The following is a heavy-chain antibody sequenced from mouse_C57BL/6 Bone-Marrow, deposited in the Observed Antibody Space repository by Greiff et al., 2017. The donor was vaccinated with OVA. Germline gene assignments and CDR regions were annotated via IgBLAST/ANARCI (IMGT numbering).Heavy chain of an antibody. CDR1: GYAFTNYL. CDR3: ARRTGPHYFDY. D-gene: IGHD4-1*01. V-gene: IGHV1-54*01. CDR2: INPGSGGT. J-gene: IGHJ2*01. Sequence: QVQLKESGAELVRPGTSVKVSCKASGYAFTNYLIEWVKQRPGQGLEWIGVINPGSGGTNYNEKFKGKATLTADKSSSTAYMQLSSLTSEDSAVYFCARRTGPHYFDYWGQGTTLTVSS.